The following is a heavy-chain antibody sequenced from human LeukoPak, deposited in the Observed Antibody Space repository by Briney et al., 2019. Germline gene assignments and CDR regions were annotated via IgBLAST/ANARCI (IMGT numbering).Heavy chain of an antibody. Sequence: GESLKISFKGSGYSFTSYWIGWVRQMPGKGLEWMGIIYPGDSDTRYSPSFQGQVTISADKSISTAYLQWSSLKASDTAMYYCARRITMVRGELYYFDYWGQGTLVTVSS. CDR2: IYPGDSDT. V-gene: IGHV5-51*01. J-gene: IGHJ4*02. D-gene: IGHD3-10*01. CDR3: ARRITMVRGELYYFDY. CDR1: GYSFTSYW.